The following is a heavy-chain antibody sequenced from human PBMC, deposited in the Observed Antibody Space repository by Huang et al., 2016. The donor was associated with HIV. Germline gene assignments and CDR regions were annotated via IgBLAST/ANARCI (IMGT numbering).Heavy chain of an antibody. D-gene: IGHD2-2*03. CDR2: GYFLGKT. Sequence: QLRESGPGLVTPSETLSLTYSASGTSMTSSTFYCGWFRQPPGRGLEWIGSGYFLGKTDYNPSLKSRVTISIDTANKKYSMRLTSVTAADTAVYFCAREVRSVDTDRPDGYYYRGLDVWGQGTTVIVSS. J-gene: IGHJ6*02. CDR3: AREVRSVDTDRPDGYYYRGLDV. CDR1: GTSMTSSTFY. V-gene: IGHV4-39*02.